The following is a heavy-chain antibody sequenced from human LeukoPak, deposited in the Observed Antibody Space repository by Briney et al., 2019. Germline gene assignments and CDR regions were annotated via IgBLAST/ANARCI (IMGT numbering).Heavy chain of an antibody. Sequence: SETLSLTWAVHGGSFNGFYWTWMRQPPGKGPEWIGEINHSRGTSYTASLWSRVTISQDTSKNQFSLKLTSVTAADTAVYYCARGLGEGYPASWGQGTLVIV. V-gene: IGHV4-34*01. CDR2: INHSRGT. CDR3: ARGLGEGYPAS. J-gene: IGHJ5*02. CDR1: GGSFNGFY. D-gene: IGHD5-24*01.